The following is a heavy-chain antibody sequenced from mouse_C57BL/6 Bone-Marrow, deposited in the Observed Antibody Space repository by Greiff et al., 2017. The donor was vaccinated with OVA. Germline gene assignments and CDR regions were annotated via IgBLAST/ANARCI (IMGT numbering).Heavy chain of an antibody. V-gene: IGHV5-17*01. J-gene: IGHJ2*01. Sequence: EVKLMESGGGLVKPGGSLTLSCAASGFTFSDYGMHWVRQAPEKGLEWVAYISSGSSTIYYADTVKGRFTISRDNAKNTLFLQMTSLRSEDTAMYYCARDDYYFDYWGQGTTLTVSS. D-gene: IGHD2-4*01. CDR3: ARDDYYFDY. CDR2: ISSGSSTI. CDR1: GFTFSDYG.